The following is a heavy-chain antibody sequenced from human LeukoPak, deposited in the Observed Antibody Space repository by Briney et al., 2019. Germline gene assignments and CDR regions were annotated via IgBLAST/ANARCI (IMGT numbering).Heavy chain of an antibody. CDR2: IYYSGST. CDR3: ARDLEYYGSGSYLY. D-gene: IGHD3-10*01. Sequence: SETLSLTCTVSGVSISSGDYYWSWIRQPPGKGLEWIGYIYYSGSTYYNPSLKSRVTISVDTSKNQFSLKLSSVTAADTAVYYCARDLEYYGSGSYLYWGQGTLVTVSS. V-gene: IGHV4-30-4*01. J-gene: IGHJ4*02. CDR1: GVSISSGDYY.